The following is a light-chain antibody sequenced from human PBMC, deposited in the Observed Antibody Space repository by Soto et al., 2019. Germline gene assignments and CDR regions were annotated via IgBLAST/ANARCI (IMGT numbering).Light chain of an antibody. CDR1: SNDVGGYNY. V-gene: IGLV2-14*01. J-gene: IGLJ2*01. Sequence: QSALTQPASVSGSPGQSITISCTGTSNDVGGYNYVSWYQQHPGKAPKLMMYEVSNRPSGVSDRCSGSKSGNTASLIISGLLAEDEADYYCSSFTSRTTVLFGGGTKVTVL. CDR3: SSFTSRTTVL. CDR2: EVS.